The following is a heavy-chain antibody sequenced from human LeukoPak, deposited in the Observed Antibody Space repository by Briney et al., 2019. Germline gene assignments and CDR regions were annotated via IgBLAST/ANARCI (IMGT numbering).Heavy chain of an antibody. CDR1: GGSISSGGYY. J-gene: IGHJ3*02. D-gene: IGHD3-10*01. CDR2: IYYSGST. Sequence: PSETLSLTCTVSGGSISSGGYYWSWIRQHPGKGLEWIGYIYYSGSTYCNPSLKSRATISVDTSKNQFSLKLSSVTAADTAVYYCAREHGVLLWFGELWGAFDIWGQGTMVTVSS. CDR3: AREHGVLLWFGELWGAFDI. V-gene: IGHV4-31*03.